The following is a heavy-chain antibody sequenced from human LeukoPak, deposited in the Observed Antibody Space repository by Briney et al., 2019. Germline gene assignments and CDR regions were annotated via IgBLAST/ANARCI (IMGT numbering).Heavy chain of an antibody. CDR1: SITFTKAW. Sequence: GGSLRLSCAASSITFTKAWMNWVRQAPGKGLEWVARIVSETVGGRTDYAASVKGRFTISRDDSKSTLFLQMSSLKIEDTAVYYCATSITTPGAFDIWGQEVLVTVSS. D-gene: IGHD1-14*01. CDR3: ATSITTPGAFDI. V-gene: IGHV3-15*07. J-gene: IGHJ4*02. CDR2: IVSETVGGRT.